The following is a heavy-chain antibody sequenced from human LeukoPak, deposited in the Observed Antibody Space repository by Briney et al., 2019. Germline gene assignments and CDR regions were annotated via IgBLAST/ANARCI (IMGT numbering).Heavy chain of an antibody. Sequence: ASVKVSCKASGYTFTSYDINWVRQATGQGLEWMGWMNPNSGNTGYAQKFQGRVTMTRHTSISTAYMELSSLRSEDTAVYYCARDGGYYDFWSGYYWGQGTLVTVSS. V-gene: IGHV1-8*01. J-gene: IGHJ4*02. CDR2: MNPNSGNT. CDR3: ARDGGYYDFWSGYY. D-gene: IGHD3-3*01. CDR1: GYTFTSYD.